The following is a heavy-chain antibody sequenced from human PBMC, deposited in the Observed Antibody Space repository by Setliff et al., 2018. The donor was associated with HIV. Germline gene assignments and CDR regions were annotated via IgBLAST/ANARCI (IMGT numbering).Heavy chain of an antibody. J-gene: IGHJ3*02. Sequence: ASVKVSCKASGYTFTSDDISWVRQAPGQGLEWMGWISAYNGNTNYAQKVQGRITMTTDASTSTVDMELRSLTSDDTSVYYCARLASGGWPLEVFDIWGQGTMVTVSS. CDR2: ISAYNGNT. V-gene: IGHV1-18*01. CDR1: GYTFTSDD. D-gene: IGHD2-15*01. CDR3: ARLASGGWPLEVFDI.